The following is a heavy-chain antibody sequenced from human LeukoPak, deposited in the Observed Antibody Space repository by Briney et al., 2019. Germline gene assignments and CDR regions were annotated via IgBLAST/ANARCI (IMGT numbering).Heavy chain of an antibody. CDR1: GFSFSEYY. Sequence: PGGSLRLSCAASGFSFSEYYMTWIRQAPGRGLEWVSNLSSSGRYTNYADSVRGRFTISRDNAKKSLYLQMNSLRAEDTAMYYCARHSEGPVNDAFDIWGQGTKVTVSS. J-gene: IGHJ3*02. V-gene: IGHV3-11*03. CDR2: LSSSGRYT. D-gene: IGHD2-2*01. CDR3: ARHSEGPVNDAFDI.